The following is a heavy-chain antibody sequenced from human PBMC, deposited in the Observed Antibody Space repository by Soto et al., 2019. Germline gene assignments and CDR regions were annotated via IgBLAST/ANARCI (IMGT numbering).Heavy chain of an antibody. CDR1: GDSVSSNSAA. CDR2: TYYRSRWYN. J-gene: IGHJ6*02. V-gene: IGHV6-1*01. CDR3: ARDRWFGAARPYYYYGMDV. Sequence: SQTLSLTCAISGDSVSSNSAAWNWIRLSPSRGLEWLARTYYRSRWYNDYAVSVRSRITVNPDTSKNQFSLQLTSVTPEDTAVYYCARDRWFGAARPYYYYGMDVWGQGTTVTVSS. D-gene: IGHD6-6*01.